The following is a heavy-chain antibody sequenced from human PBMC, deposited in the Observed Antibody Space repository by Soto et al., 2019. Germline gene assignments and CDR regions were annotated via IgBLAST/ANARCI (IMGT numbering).Heavy chain of an antibody. D-gene: IGHD4-4*01. CDR1: GYTFTSYY. CDR2: INPSGGST. J-gene: IGHJ4*02. V-gene: IGHV1-46*01. Sequence: QVQLVQSGAEVKKPGASVKVSCKASGYTFTSYYMHWVRQAPGQGLEWMGIINPSGGSTSYAQKFEGRVTMNRDTSTSTVYLELSSRRSEDTAVYCCARAHYSSYYFDYWGQGTLVTVSS. CDR3: ARAHYSSYYFDY.